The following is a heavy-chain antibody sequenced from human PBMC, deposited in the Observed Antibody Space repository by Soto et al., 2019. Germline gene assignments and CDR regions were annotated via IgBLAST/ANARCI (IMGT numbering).Heavy chain of an antibody. CDR3: ARGDYYYYGLDV. J-gene: IGHJ6*02. CDR1: GFTFSDYS. V-gene: IGHV3-48*02. D-gene: IGHD3-16*01. CDR2: ISSSSSTM. Sequence: PGGSLRLSCAASGFTFSDYSMNWVRQAPGKGLEWLSSISSSSSTMYSADSVKGRFTISRDDAKNSLYLQMNSLRDEDTAVYYCARGDYYYYGLDVWGQGTTVTVSS.